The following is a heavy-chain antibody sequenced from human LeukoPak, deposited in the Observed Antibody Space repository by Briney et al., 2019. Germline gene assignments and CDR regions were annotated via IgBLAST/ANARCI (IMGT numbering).Heavy chain of an antibody. Sequence: GASVKVSCKASGGTFSSYVITWVRQAPGQGLEWMGRIIPMLDIQNYAQKFQGRVTITADKSTSTAYMELSSLRSEDTAVYYCASERGATQYFDYWGQGTPVIVSA. CDR1: GGTFSSYV. J-gene: IGHJ4*02. CDR2: IIPMLDIQ. CDR3: ASERGATQYFDY. V-gene: IGHV1-69*04. D-gene: IGHD3-10*01.